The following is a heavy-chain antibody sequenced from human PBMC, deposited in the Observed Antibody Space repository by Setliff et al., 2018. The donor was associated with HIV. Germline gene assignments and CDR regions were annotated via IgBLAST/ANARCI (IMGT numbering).Heavy chain of an antibody. V-gene: IGHV1-24*01. CDR2: SDPEKGET. CDR3: WFGEPVGPFDI. D-gene: IGHD3-10*01. J-gene: IGHJ3*02. CDR1: GYTLTKLS. Sequence: ASVKVSCKVSGYTLTKLSIHWVRQAPGKGLEWMGGSDPEKGETVYAQKLQGRVTMTDDTSTDTAYMELSSLRSEDTAVYFCWFGEPVGPFDIWGQGTRVTVSS.